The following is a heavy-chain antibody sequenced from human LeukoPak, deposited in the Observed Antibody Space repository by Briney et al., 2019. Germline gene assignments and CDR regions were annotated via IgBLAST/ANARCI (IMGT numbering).Heavy chain of an antibody. CDR3: ARDRVTMVRGAWYFDL. Sequence: SETLSLTCTVSGGSISSYYWSWIRQPAGKGLEWIGRIYTSGSTNYNPSLKSRVTMSVDTSKNQFSLKLSSVTAADTAVYYCARDRVTMVRGAWYFDLWGRGTLVTASS. V-gene: IGHV4-4*07. CDR2: IYTSGST. CDR1: GGSISSYY. J-gene: IGHJ2*01. D-gene: IGHD3-10*01.